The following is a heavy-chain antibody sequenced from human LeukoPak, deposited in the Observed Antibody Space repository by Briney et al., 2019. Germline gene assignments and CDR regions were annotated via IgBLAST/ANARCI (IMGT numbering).Heavy chain of an antibody. CDR2: ISGSGDST. Sequence: GGSLRLSCAASGFTFSSYAMSWVRQAPGKGLEWVSAISGSGDSTYYGDSVKGRFTISRDNSKNTMYLQMNSLRAEDTAVYYCAKDKYSSTWKYYFDYWGQGALVTVSS. V-gene: IGHV3-23*01. CDR1: GFTFSSYA. J-gene: IGHJ4*02. D-gene: IGHD6-13*01. CDR3: AKDKYSSTWKYYFDY.